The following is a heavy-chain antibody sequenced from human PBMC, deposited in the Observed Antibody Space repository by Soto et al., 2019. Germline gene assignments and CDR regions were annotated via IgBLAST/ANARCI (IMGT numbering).Heavy chain of an antibody. J-gene: IGHJ4*02. CDR2: ISGSGGST. Sequence: GGSLRLSCAASGFTFSSYAMSWVRQAPGKGLEWVSAISGSGGSTYYADSVKGRFTISRDNSKNTLYLQMNSLRAEDTAVYYCAKDLEGGSGWSRVGFDYWGQGTLVTVSS. V-gene: IGHV3-23*01. CDR3: AKDLEGGSGWSRVGFDY. D-gene: IGHD6-19*01. CDR1: GFTFSSYA.